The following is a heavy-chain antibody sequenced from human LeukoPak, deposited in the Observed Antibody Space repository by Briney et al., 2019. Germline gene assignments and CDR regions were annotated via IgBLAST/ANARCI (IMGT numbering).Heavy chain of an antibody. CDR1: GGTFSSYA. V-gene: IGHV1-69*01. CDR2: ITPIFGTA. Sequence: ASVKVSCKASGGTFSSYAISWVRQAPGQGLEWMGGITPIFGTANYAQKFQGRVTITADESTSTAYMELSSLRSEDTAVYYCATSPGIAVAGVGNWFDPWGQGTLVTVSS. D-gene: IGHD6-19*01. J-gene: IGHJ5*02. CDR3: ATSPGIAVAGVGNWFDP.